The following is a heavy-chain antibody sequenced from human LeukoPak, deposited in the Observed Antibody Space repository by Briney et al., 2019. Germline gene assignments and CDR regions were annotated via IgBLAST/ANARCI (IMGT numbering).Heavy chain of an antibody. CDR1: GGSFSGYY. Sequence: SETLSLTCAVYGGSFSGYYWSWIRQPPGKGLEWIGEINHSGSTNYNPSLKSRVTISVDTSKNQFSLKLSSVTAADTAVYYCAEYHLDCSSTSCSAGWFDPGAREPWSPSPQ. V-gene: IGHV4-34*01. J-gene: IGHJ5*02. CDR2: INHSGST. CDR3: AEYHLDCSSTSCSAGWFDP. D-gene: IGHD2-2*01.